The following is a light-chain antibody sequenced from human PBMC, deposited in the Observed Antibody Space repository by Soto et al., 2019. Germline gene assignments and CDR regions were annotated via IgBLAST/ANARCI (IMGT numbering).Light chain of an antibody. CDR2: DVS. J-gene: IGKJ1*01. CDR3: QHYKMYSPWT. Sequence: DIQMTQSPSSLSAFVGDRVTITCRASQSIGNFLNWYQQRPGKAPKLLIYDVSSLQSGVPSRFSGSGSGTEFTLTISSLQPDDFATYYCQHYKMYSPWTFGQGTKVEIK. CDR1: QSIGNF. V-gene: IGKV1-5*01.